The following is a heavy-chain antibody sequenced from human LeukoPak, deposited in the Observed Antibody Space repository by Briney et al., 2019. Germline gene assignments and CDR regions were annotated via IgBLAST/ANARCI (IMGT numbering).Heavy chain of an antibody. CDR3: ARPPTPYGDYFDY. J-gene: IGHJ4*02. Sequence: PGGSLRLSCAASGFTFSSYEMNWVRQAPGKGLEWVSYISSSGSTIYYADSVKGRFTISRDNARNSLYLQMNSLRAEDTAVYYCARPPTPYGDYFDYWGQGTLVTVSS. CDR1: GFTFSSYE. V-gene: IGHV3-48*03. CDR2: ISSSGSTI. D-gene: IGHD2-15*01.